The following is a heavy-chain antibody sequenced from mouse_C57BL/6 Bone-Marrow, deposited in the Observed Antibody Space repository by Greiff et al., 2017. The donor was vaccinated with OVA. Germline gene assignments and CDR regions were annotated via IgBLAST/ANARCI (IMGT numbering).Heavy chain of an antibody. CDR2: IDPSDSYT. J-gene: IGHJ2*01. D-gene: IGHD1-1*01. V-gene: IGHV1-59*01. Sequence: VQLQQSGAELVRPGTSVKLSCKASGYTFPSYWMHWVKQRPGQGLEWIGVIDPSDSYTNYNQKFKGKATLTVDTSSSTSYMQLSSLTSEDSAVYYCAREYYGSSPYYFDYWGQGTTLTVSS. CDR1: GYTFPSYW. CDR3: AREYYGSSPYYFDY.